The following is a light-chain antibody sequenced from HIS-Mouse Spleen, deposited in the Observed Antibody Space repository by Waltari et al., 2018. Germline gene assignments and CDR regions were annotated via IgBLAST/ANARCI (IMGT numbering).Light chain of an antibody. CDR3: QAWDSSTVV. Sequence: SYELTQPPSVSVSPGQTASITCSGDNLGDKYACWYQQKPGQSPVLVIYQGSKRPSGCPERFSGPNAGNTATLTISGTQAMDEADYYCQAWDSSTVVFGGGTKLTVL. V-gene: IGLV3-1*01. CDR2: QGS. J-gene: IGLJ2*01. CDR1: NLGDKY.